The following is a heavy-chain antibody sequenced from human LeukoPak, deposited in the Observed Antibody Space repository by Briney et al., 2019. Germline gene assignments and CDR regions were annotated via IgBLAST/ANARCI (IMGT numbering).Heavy chain of an antibody. Sequence: PGGSRRLSCAAPGFTFSSYARSWVRQAPGKGLEWVSAISGSGGSTYYADSVKGRFTISRDNSKNTLYLQMNSLRAEDTAVYYCAKDLILPFDYWGQGTLVTVSS. CDR2: ISGSGGST. CDR3: AKDLILPFDY. CDR1: GFTFSSYA. J-gene: IGHJ4*02. V-gene: IGHV3-23*01.